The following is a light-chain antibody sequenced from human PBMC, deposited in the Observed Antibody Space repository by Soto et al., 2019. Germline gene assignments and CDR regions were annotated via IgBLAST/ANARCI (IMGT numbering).Light chain of an antibody. Sequence: EIVLTQSPATLSLSPGERATLSCRASQSVSSYLAWYQQKPGQAPRLLIYDASNRATGIPARFSGSGSGTDFTLTISSLEPEDFATYYCQVYSSYFRTFGQGTRLEIK. CDR2: DAS. CDR3: QVYSSYFRT. CDR1: QSVSSY. J-gene: IGKJ1*01. V-gene: IGKV3-11*01.